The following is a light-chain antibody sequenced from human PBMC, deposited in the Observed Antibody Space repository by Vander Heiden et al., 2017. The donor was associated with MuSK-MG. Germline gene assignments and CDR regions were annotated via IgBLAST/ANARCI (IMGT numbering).Light chain of an antibody. J-gene: IGKJ2*01. CDR2: AAS. Sequence: DRQMTQSASAMSASVGDRVTITWRASQSIGNFLAWFQQTPGKVPKLLIYAASSLQRGVPSRFSGSGSGTEFTLTISSLQPEDFATYFCQQNNNYPHTFGQGSKLEIK. CDR1: QSIGNF. CDR3: QQNNNYPHT. V-gene: IGKV1-17*03.